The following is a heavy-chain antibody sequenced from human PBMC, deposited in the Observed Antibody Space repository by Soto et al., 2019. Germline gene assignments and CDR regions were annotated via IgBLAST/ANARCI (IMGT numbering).Heavy chain of an antibody. CDR1: GFTLSSNS. CDR2: FTASGNT. D-gene: IGHD2-21*02. Sequence: EVQLLDSGGGVVQPGGSLRLSCSVSGFTLSSNSMSWVRQAPGKGLEWVSTFTASGNTYYADSVKGRFTISRDTSRNTVVLQMNSLTAEDKAIYYCARLTAYWGQGTLVTVSS. CDR3: ARLTAY. J-gene: IGHJ4*02. V-gene: IGHV3-23*01.